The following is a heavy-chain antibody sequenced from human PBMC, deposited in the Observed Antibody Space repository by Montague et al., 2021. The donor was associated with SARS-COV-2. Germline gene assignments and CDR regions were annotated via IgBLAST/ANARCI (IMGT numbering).Heavy chain of an antibody. CDR3: ARGSWHIVVVTAIRDGYYGMDV. CDR1: GGSFSGYY. J-gene: IGHJ6*02. V-gene: IGHV4-34*01. CDR2: INHSGRA. Sequence: SETLSLTCAVYGGSFSGYYWSWIRQPPGKGLQWIGEINHSGRATYNTSLMSRVTIPVDTSTNQFSLKLSSVTAADTAVYYCARGSWHIVVVTAIRDGYYGMDVWGQGTTVTVSS. D-gene: IGHD2-21*02.